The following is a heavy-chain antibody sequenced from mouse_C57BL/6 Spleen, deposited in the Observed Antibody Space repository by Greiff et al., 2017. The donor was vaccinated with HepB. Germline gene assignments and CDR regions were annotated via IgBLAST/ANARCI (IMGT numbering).Heavy chain of an antibody. V-gene: IGHV1-26*01. D-gene: IGHD2-4*01. Sequence: EVQLQQSGPELVKPGASVKISCKASGYTFTDYYMNWVKQSHGKSLEWIGDINPNNGGTSYNQKFKGKATLTVDKSSSTAYMELRSLTSVDSAVYYCARLGYDFSFAYWGQGTLVTVSA. CDR3: ARLGYDFSFAY. CDR1: GYTFTDYY. J-gene: IGHJ3*01. CDR2: INPNNGGT.